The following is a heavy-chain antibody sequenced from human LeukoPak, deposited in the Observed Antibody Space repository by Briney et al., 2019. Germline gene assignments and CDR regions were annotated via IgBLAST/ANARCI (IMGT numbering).Heavy chain of an antibody. CDR1: GFTFSSYA. D-gene: IGHD3-10*01. J-gene: IGHJ4*02. Sequence: PGGSLRLSCAASGFTFSSYAMSWVRQAPGKGLVWVSRINSGGSSTSYADSVKGRFTISRDNAKNTLYLQMNSLRAEDTAVYYCARGEVGFGELLDYWGQGTLVTVSS. CDR3: ARGEVGFGELLDY. V-gene: IGHV3-74*01. CDR2: INSGGSST.